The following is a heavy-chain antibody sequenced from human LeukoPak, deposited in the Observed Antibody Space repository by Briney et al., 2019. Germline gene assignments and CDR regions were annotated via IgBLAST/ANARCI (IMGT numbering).Heavy chain of an antibody. D-gene: IGHD3-10*01. J-gene: IGHJ4*02. Sequence: SETLSLTCTVSGGSISSYYWSWIRQPPGKGLEWIGYIYYSGNTKYNPSLKSRVTISVDTSENQFSLKLSSVTAADTAVYYCARDHSGSGSYDYWGQGTLVTVSS. CDR1: GGSISSYY. CDR2: IYYSGNT. V-gene: IGHV4-59*01. CDR3: ARDHSGSGSYDY.